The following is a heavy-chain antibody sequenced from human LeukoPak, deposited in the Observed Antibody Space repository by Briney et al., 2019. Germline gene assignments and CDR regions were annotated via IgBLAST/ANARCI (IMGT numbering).Heavy chain of an antibody. CDR3: VNYNWHSLYDS. J-gene: IGHJ5*01. CDR1: GFTFDDYA. V-gene: IGHV3-20*04. CDR2: INWSGGTT. Sequence: RPGGSLRLSCAASGFTFDDYAMSWVRQTPGKGLEWVSGINWSGGTTAYADSVKGRFTISRDNGKESLYLQMNSLRAEDTAVYYCVNYNWHSLYDSWGQGTLVTVSS. D-gene: IGHD1-7*01.